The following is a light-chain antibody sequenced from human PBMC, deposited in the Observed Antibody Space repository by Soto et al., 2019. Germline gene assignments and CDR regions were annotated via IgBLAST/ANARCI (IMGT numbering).Light chain of an antibody. V-gene: IGKV3-11*01. CDR3: QQRSNWPTVT. CDR2: DAS. Sequence: EIVWTQSPGTLSLSPGERATLSSRASQSVSSYLAWYQQKPGQAPRLXXYDASNRANGIPARFSGSGSGTDLTLTISSLEPEDFAVYDCQQRSNWPTVTFGQGTRLEIK. J-gene: IGKJ5*01. CDR1: QSVSSY.